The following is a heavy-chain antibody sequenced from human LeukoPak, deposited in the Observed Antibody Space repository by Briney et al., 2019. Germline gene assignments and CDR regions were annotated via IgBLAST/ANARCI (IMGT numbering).Heavy chain of an antibody. Sequence: SETLSLTCTVSGGSLSSGGYYWSWIRQHPGKGLEWIGYIYYSGSTYYNPSLKSRVTISVDTSKNQFSLKLSSVTAADTAVYYCARGSRNIWWLQQYFDYWGQGTLVTVSS. CDR3: ARGSRNIWWLQQYFDY. CDR2: IYYSGST. V-gene: IGHV4-31*03. CDR1: GGSLSSGGYY. J-gene: IGHJ4*02. D-gene: IGHD5-12*01.